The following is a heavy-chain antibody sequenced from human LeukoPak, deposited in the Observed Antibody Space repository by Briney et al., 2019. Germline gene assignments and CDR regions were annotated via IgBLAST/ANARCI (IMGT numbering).Heavy chain of an antibody. CDR3: ARGPYSYDSSGAFDI. D-gene: IGHD3-22*01. CDR1: GDSISSGDYC. Sequence: SETLSLTCTVSGDSISSGDYCWSWIRQPAGKGLEWIGRISSSGSTNYNPSLKSRVTISVDTSKNHSSLQLSSVTAADTAVYFCARGPYSYDSSGAFDIWGQGTMVTVSS. V-gene: IGHV4-61*02. J-gene: IGHJ3*02. CDR2: ISSSGST.